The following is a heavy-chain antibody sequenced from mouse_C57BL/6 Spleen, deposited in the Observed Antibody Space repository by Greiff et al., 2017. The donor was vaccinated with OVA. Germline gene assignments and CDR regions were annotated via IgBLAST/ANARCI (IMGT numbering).Heavy chain of an antibody. CDR1: GYAFSSYW. CDR2: IYPGDGDT. J-gene: IGHJ4*01. Sequence: VQLQQSGAELVKPGASVKISCKASGYAFSSYWMNWVKQRPGKGLEWIGQIYPGDGDTNYNGKFKGKATLTADKSSSTAYMQLSSLTSEDSAVYFCARSDYDYAMDYWGQGTSVTVSS. CDR3: ARSDYDYAMDY. D-gene: IGHD2-4*01. V-gene: IGHV1-80*01.